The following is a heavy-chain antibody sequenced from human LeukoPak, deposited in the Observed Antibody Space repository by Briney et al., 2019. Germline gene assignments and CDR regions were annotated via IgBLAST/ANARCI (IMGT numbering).Heavy chain of an antibody. CDR3: ARDLGITGTTGFDP. Sequence: PSETLSLTCTVSGGSISSYYWSWIRQPPGKGLEWIGYIYYSGSTNYNPSLKSRVTISVDTSKNQFSLKLSSVTAADTAVYCCARDLGITGTTGFDPWGQGTLVTVSS. D-gene: IGHD1-7*01. CDR2: IYYSGST. CDR1: GGSISSYY. J-gene: IGHJ5*02. V-gene: IGHV4-59*01.